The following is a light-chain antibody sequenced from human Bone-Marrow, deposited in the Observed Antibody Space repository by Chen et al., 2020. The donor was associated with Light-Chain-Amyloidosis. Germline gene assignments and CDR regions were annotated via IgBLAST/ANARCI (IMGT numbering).Light chain of an antibody. V-gene: IGKV3-15*01. CDR2: GAS. CDR3: QQYKKWPPFT. J-gene: IGKJ4*01. CDR1: QSISNN. Sequence: EIVMTQSPATLSVSQGERVTLSCRASQSISNNLAWYQQKAGQAPRLLIYGASTRATGIPERFSGSGSGTDFTLSISSLQSEDFALYYCQQYKKWPPFTFGGGTKVEIK.